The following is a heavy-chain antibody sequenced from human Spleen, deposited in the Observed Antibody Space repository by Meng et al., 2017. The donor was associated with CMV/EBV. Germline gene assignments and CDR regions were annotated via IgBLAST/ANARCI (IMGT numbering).Heavy chain of an antibody. D-gene: IGHD1-1*01. Sequence: TCTVSGFSLSTSAVGVAWIRQPPGKALEWLALIYWDNDKRYNPSLKNRLTITRDTSKNQVVLTMTNMDPVDTATYYCARAVENSWFDPWGQGTLVTVSS. CDR1: GFSLSTSAVG. CDR3: ARAVENSWFDP. V-gene: IGHV2-5*02. J-gene: IGHJ5*02. CDR2: IYWDNDK.